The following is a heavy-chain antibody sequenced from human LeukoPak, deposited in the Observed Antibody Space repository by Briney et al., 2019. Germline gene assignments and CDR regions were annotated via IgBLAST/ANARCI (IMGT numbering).Heavy chain of an antibody. V-gene: IGHV1-46*01. CDR3: ARVRVTGDPFDY. J-gene: IGHJ4*02. CDR2: INPSGGST. Sequence: GASVKVSCKASGYTFTGYYMHWVRQAPGQGLEWMGIINPSGGSTSYAQRFQGRVTMTRDTSTSTVYMELSSLRSEDTAVYYCARVRVTGDPFDYWGQGTLVTVSS. CDR1: GYTFTGYY. D-gene: IGHD7-27*01.